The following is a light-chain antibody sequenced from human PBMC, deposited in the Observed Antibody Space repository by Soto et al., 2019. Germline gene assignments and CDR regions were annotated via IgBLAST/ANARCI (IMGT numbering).Light chain of an antibody. J-gene: IGKJ1*01. CDR1: QNLLHSNGYNY. V-gene: IGKV2-28*01. CDR2: LGS. Sequence: DIVMTQSPLSLPVTPGEPASISCRSSQNLLHSNGYNYLDWYLQKPGQSPQLLIYLGSNRASGVLDRFSGSGSDTDFTLKISRVEAEDVGGYSCMEALQSWTFGQGTKVEI. CDR3: MEALQSWT.